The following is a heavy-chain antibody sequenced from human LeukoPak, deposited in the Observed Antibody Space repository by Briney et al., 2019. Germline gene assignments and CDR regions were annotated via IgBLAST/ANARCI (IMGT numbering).Heavy chain of an antibody. CDR1: GFTFSSYA. CDR2: ISGSGGST. V-gene: IGHV3-23*01. Sequence: GGSLRLSCAASGFTFSSYAMSWVRQAPGKGLEWVSAISGSGGSTYYADSVKGRFTISRDNSKNTLYLQMNSLRAEDTAVYYCAKASVFYYDSSGYITPYYFDYWGQGTLVTVSS. D-gene: IGHD3-22*01. CDR3: AKASVFYYDSSGYITPYYFDY. J-gene: IGHJ4*02.